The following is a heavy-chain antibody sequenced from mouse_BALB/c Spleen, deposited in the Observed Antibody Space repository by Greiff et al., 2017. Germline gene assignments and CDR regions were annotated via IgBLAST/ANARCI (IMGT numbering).Heavy chain of an antibody. J-gene: IGHJ3*01. CDR3: ARDYYGSSLAY. V-gene: IGHV5-6-5*01. D-gene: IGHD1-1*01. Sequence: EVQLVESGGGLVKPGGSLKLSCAASGFTFSSYAMSWVRQTPEKRLEWVASISSGGSTYYPDSVKGRFTISRDNARNILYLQMSSLRSEDTAMYYCARDYYGSSLAYWGQGTLVTVSA. CDR1: GFTFSSYA. CDR2: ISSGGST.